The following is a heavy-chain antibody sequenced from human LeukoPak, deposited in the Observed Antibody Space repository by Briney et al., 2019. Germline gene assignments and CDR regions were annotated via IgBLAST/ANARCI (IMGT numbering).Heavy chain of an antibody. D-gene: IGHD4-17*01. Sequence: GSLRLSCAASGFTFRNAWMSWIRQPPGKGLEWIGDIYDNGNTNFNPSLRSRVTISVDTSKNQFSLKLSSVTAADTAVYYCAGGRHYGDPRFDPWGQGTLVTVSS. CDR2: IYDNGNT. J-gene: IGHJ5*02. CDR1: GFTFRNAW. V-gene: IGHV4-59*01. CDR3: AGGRHYGDPRFDP.